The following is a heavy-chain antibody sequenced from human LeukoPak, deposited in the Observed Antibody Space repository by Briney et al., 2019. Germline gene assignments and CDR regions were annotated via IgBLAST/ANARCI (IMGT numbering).Heavy chain of an antibody. CDR1: GYTFTSYD. J-gene: IGHJ4*02. D-gene: IGHD6-13*01. Sequence: GASVKVSCKASGYTFTSYDINWVRQATGQGLEWMGWMNPNSGNTGYAQKFRGRVTMTRNTSISTAYMELSSLRSEDTAVYYCARIGAAAGTAADYFDYWSQGALVTVSS. CDR2: MNPNSGNT. CDR3: ARIGAAAGTAADYFDY. V-gene: IGHV1-8*01.